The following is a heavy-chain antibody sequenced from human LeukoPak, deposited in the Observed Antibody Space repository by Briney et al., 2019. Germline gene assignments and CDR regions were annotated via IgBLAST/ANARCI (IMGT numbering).Heavy chain of an antibody. CDR2: ISDDGSNK. Sequence: GGSLRLPCAASGFTFSSYGMHWVRQAPGKGLEWVAVISDDGSNKYYGDSVKGRFTISRDNSKNTLYLQMNSLRAEDTAVYYCAKDRGYSSSWYVFGYWGQGTLVTVSS. J-gene: IGHJ4*02. CDR3: AKDRGYSSSWYVFGY. CDR1: GFTFSSYG. V-gene: IGHV3-30*18. D-gene: IGHD6-13*01.